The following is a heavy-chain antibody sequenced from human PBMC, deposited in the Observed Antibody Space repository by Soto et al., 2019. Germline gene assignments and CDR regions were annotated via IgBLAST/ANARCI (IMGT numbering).Heavy chain of an antibody. CDR3: ALAYYDFWSGYLHLDY. J-gene: IGHJ4*02. V-gene: IGHV2-5*01. CDR1: GFSLSTSGVG. D-gene: IGHD3-3*01. CDR2: IYWNDDK. Sequence: SGPTLVNPTQTLTLTCTFSGFSLSTSGVGVGWIRQPPGKALEWLALIYWNDDKRYSPSLKSRLTITKDTSKNQVVLTMTNMDPVDTATYYCALAYYDFWSGYLHLDYWGQGTLVTVSS.